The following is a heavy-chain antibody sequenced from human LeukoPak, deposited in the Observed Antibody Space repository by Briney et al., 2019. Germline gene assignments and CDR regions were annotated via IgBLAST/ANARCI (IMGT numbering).Heavy chain of an antibody. V-gene: IGHV4-39*01. Sequence: SATLSLTCTVSGGSISSSSYYWGWIRQPPGKGLEWIGSIYYSGSTYYNPSLKSRVTISVDTSKNQFSLKLSSVTAADTAVYYCARHRGANSGSSPGAYYFDYWGQGTLVTVSS. CDR3: ARHRGANSGSSPGAYYFDY. J-gene: IGHJ4*02. CDR2: IYYSGST. D-gene: IGHD1-26*01. CDR1: GGSISSSSYY.